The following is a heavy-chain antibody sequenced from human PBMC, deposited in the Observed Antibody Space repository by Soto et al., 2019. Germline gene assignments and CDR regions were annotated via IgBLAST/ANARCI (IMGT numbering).Heavy chain of an antibody. CDR2: IYHSGST. Sequence: SETLSLTCAVSSGSISSSNWWSWVRQPPGKGLEWIGEIYHSGSTNYNPSLKSRVTISVDKSKNQFSLKLSSVTAADTAVYYCARLEYVLAAAGLNYYYYMDVWGKGTTVTVSS. J-gene: IGHJ6*03. D-gene: IGHD6-13*01. CDR1: SGSISSSNW. CDR3: ARLEYVLAAAGLNYYYYMDV. V-gene: IGHV4-4*02.